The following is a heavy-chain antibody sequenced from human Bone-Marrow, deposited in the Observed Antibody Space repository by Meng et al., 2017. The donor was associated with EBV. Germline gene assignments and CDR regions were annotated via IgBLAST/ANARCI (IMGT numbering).Heavy chain of an antibody. J-gene: IGHJ4*02. D-gene: IGHD6-19*01. CDR2: INHSGST. CDR3: ARATSGWVEIYY. CDR1: DGASRGSY. V-gene: IGHV4-34*01. Sequence: QVQLTQWGAGMLTPSATLSITCAGYDGASRGSYWSWFSQPPGKGLQWSGEINHSGSTNYNPSLKSRVTISVDTSKNQFSLKLSSVTAADTAVYYCARATSGWVEIYYWGQGTLVTVSS.